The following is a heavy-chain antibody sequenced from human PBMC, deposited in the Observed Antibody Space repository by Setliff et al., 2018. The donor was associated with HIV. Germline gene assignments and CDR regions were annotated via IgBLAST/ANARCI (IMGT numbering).Heavy chain of an antibody. CDR3: ARESQLYCSGGSCYVRAFDI. D-gene: IGHD2-15*01. V-gene: IGHV3-7*01. J-gene: IGHJ3*02. CDR2: IKQDGSEK. CDR1: GFTFSSYW. Sequence: PGGSLRLSCAASGFTFSSYWMSWVRQAPGKGLEWVANIKQDGSEKYYVDSVKGRFTISRDNAKNSLYLQMNSLRAEDTAVYYCARESQLYCSGGSCYVRAFDIWGQGTMVTVS.